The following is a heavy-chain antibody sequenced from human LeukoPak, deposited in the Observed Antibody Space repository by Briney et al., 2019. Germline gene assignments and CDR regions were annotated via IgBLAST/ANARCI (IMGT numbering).Heavy chain of an antibody. J-gene: IGHJ4*02. CDR2: IYYSGST. CDR1: GGSISSYY. CDR3: AREARVTYDILTGYFDY. D-gene: IGHD3-9*01. Sequence: SETLSLTCTVSGGSISSYYWSWIRQPPGKGLEWIGYIYYSGSTNYNPSLKSRVTISVDTSKDQFSLKLSSVTAADTAVYYCAREARVTYDILTGYFDYWGQGTLVTVSS. V-gene: IGHV4-59*01.